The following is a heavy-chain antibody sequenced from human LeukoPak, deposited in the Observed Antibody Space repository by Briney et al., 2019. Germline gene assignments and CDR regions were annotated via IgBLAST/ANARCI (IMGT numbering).Heavy chain of an antibody. Sequence: GGSLRLSCAASGFTFSSYAMSWVRQAPGKGLGWVAVIWYDGSNKYYADSVKGRFTISRDNSKNTLYLQMNSLRAEDTAVYYCAKDRTLAAAGTDVDYWGQGTLVTVSS. CDR2: IWYDGSNK. CDR1: GFTFSSYA. D-gene: IGHD6-13*01. V-gene: IGHV3-33*06. J-gene: IGHJ4*02. CDR3: AKDRTLAAAGTDVDY.